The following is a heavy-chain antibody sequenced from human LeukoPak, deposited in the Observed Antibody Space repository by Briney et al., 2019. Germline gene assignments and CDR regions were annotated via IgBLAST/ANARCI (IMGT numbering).Heavy chain of an antibody. CDR2: IYTSGST. CDR1: GGSISSYY. V-gene: IGHV4-4*07. D-gene: IGHD2-15*01. CDR3: IGGSWVKSAYAFDI. J-gene: IGHJ3*02. Sequence: PSETLPLTCTVSGGSISSYYWSWIRQPAGKGLEWIGRIYTSGSTNYNPSLKSRVTMSVDTSKNQFSLKLSSVTAADTVVYYCIGGSWVKSAYAFDIWGQGTMVTVSS.